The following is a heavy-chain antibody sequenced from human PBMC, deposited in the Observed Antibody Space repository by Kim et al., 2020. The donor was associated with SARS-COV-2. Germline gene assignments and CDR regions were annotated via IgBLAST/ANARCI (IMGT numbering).Heavy chain of an antibody. J-gene: IGHJ4*02. CDR1: GYTFTSYA. V-gene: IGHV1-3*01. CDR3: ARDSDDIVVVPAAMPRDY. Sequence: ASVKVSCKASGYTFTSYAMHWVRQAPGQRLEWMGWINAGNGNTKYSQKFQGRVTITRDTSASTAYMELSSLRSEDTAVYYCARDSDDIVVVPAAMPRDYWGQGTLVTVSS. CDR2: INAGNGNT. D-gene: IGHD2-2*01.